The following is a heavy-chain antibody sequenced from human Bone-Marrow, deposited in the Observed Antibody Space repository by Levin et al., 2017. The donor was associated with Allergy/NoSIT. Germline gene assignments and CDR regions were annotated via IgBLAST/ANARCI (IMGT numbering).Heavy chain of an antibody. CDR2: IFPSGTT. Sequence: SETLSLTCAVSGGSLTNGDYYWSWIRQPAGKGLEWIGRIFPSGTTSYNPSLKSRVTMSVDTSKNHFSLNLNSVTAADTAVYYCARIGIYRYFDYWGQGTLVTVSS. J-gene: IGHJ4*02. CDR3: ARIGIYRYFDY. CDR1: GGSLTNGDYY. D-gene: IGHD1-14*01. V-gene: IGHV4-61*02.